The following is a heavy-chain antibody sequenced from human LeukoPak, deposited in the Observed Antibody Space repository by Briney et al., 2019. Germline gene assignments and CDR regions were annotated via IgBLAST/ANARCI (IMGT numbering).Heavy chain of an antibody. CDR1: GFTYSDYW. J-gene: IGHJ4*02. CDR3: ARRDLHDY. V-gene: IGHV3-7*03. CDR2: IKGDGSVK. Sequence: GGSLRLSCMASGFTYSDYWMSWVRQGPGKGLEWVATIKGDGSVKNYVDSVKSRFTISRDNAKNSVFLQMDSLRVEDTALYYCARRDLHDYWGQGTLVTVSS. D-gene: IGHD2-21*01.